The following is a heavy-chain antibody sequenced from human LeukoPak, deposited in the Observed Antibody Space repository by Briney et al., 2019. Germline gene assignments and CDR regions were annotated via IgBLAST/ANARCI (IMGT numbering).Heavy chain of an antibody. CDR3: ARVYDSRPIVDY. V-gene: IGHV4-31*03. CDR2: IYYSGST. CDR1: VGSISSGGYY. D-gene: IGHD3-22*01. Sequence: PSETLSLTCTVSVGSISSGGYYWRWTRQHPGRGREWIGYIYYSGSTYYNPSLKSRVTISVHTSKNQFSLKLSSVTAADTAVYYCARVYDSRPIVDYWGQGTLGTVSS. J-gene: IGHJ4*02.